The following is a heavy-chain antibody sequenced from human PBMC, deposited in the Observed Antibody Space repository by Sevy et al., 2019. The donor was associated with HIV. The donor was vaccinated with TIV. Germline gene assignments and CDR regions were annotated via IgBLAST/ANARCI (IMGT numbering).Heavy chain of an antibody. CDR3: ARDRDYGDYVWSLNWFDP. J-gene: IGHJ5*02. D-gene: IGHD4-17*01. Sequence: GGSLRLSCAASGFTFSSYSMNWVRQAPGKGLEWVSSISSSSSYIYYADSVKGRFTISSDNAKNSLYLQMNSLRAEDTAVYYCARDRDYGDYVWSLNWFDPWGQGTLVTVSS. CDR2: ISSSSSYI. V-gene: IGHV3-21*01. CDR1: GFTFSSYS.